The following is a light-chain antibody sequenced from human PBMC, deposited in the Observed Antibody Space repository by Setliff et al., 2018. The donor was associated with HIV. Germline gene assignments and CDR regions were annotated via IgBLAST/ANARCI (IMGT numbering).Light chain of an antibody. CDR1: SGSVSTNHY. J-gene: IGLJ3*02. CDR2: DTD. CDR3: VLYMGRGIWV. Sequence: QTVVTQEPSFSVSPGGTVTLTCGLSSGSVSTNHYPSWIQQTPGQAPRTLIYDTDTRSSGVPDRFSGSILGNKGALTITGAQADDDSDYYCVLYMGRGIWVFGGGTKVTVL. V-gene: IGLV8-61*01.